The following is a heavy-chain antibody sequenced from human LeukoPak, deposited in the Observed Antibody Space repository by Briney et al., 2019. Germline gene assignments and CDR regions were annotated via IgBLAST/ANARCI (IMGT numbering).Heavy chain of an antibody. CDR1: GFTVSSDY. CDR3: GRVGDGYNDNY. D-gene: IGHD5-24*01. J-gene: IGHJ4*02. Sequence: PGGSLRLSCAASGFTVSSDYMGWVRQAPEKGLEWVSLISSGGSTYYADSLKGRFTISRGNSKNTLYLQMNSLRAEDTAVYYCGRVGDGYNDNYWGQGTLVTVSS. CDR2: ISSGGST. V-gene: IGHV3-66*01.